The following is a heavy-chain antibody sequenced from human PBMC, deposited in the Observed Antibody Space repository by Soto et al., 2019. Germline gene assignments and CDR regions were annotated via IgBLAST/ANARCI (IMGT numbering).Heavy chain of an antibody. V-gene: IGHV3-30-3*01. CDR2: ISYDGSNK. Sequence: PGGSLRLSCAASGFTFSSCAMHWVRQAPGKGLEWVAVISYDGSNKYYADSVKGRFTISRDNSKNTLYLQMNSLRAEDTAVYYCARDREGVHGDWKILTYWGQGTLVTVSS. CDR3: ARDREGVHGDWKILTY. CDR1: GFTFSSCA. D-gene: IGHD3-9*01. J-gene: IGHJ4*02.